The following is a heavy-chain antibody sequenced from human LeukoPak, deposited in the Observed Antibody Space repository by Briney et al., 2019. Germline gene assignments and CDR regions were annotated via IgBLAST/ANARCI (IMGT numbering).Heavy chain of an antibody. CDR3: AKGGVISHNWFDS. Sequence: GGSLRLSCAASGFTYSDYGMHWVRQAPGRGLEWVAFILNDGTWEYYPDSVKGRLIISRDNSRNTLYLQMNSVRLEDTAIYYWAKGGVISHNWFDSWGQGTLVTVSS. D-gene: IGHD3-16*01. CDR2: ILNDGTWE. V-gene: IGHV3-30*02. J-gene: IGHJ5*01. CDR1: GFTYSDYG.